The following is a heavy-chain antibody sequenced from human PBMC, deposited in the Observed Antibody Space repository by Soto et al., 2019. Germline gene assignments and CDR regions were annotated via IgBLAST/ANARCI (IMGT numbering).Heavy chain of an antibody. CDR2: MNPNSGNT. CDR1: GYTFTSYD. D-gene: IGHD2-15*01. V-gene: IGHV1-8*01. J-gene: IGHJ4*02. Sequence: ASVKVSCKASGYTFTSYDINWVRQATGQGLEWMGWMNPNSGNTGYAQKFQGRVTMTRNTSISTAYMELSSLRSEDTAVYYCARDGIGGPAFRGFLDYWGQATVVSVSS. CDR3: ARDGIGGPAFRGFLDY.